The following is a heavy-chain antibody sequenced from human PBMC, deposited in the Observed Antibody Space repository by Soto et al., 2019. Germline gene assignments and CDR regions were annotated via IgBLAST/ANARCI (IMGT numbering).Heavy chain of an antibody. J-gene: IGHJ6*02. CDR1: GSTFTSYD. CDR2: MNPNSGNT. D-gene: IGHD3-22*01. CDR3: ARGSMIVNYYYGMDV. V-gene: IGHV1-8*01. Sequence: QVQLVQSGAEVKKPGASVKVSCKASGSTFTSYDINWVRQATGQGLEWMGWMNPNSGNTGYAQKFQGRVTMTRNTSIITAYMGLSSLRSEDTAVYYCARGSMIVNYYYGMDVWGQGTTVTVSS.